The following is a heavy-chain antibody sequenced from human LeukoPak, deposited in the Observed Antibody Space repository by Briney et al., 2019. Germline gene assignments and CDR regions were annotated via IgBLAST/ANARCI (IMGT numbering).Heavy chain of an antibody. CDR1: GFTFDRYW. D-gene: IGHD3-3*01. V-gene: IGHV3-74*01. CDR3: TSDRVFFGLDL. J-gene: IGHJ6*02. CDR2: IKENGRET. Sequence: GGSLRLSCGAPGFTFDRYWMHWVRHAPGQGLVWVSRIKENGRETSYADSVKGRFTISRDNAKNTVYLQMNSLRVEDTAVYYCTSDRVFFGLDLWGQGTTVVVSS.